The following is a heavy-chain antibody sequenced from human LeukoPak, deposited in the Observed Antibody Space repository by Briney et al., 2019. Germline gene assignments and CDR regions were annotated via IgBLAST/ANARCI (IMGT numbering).Heavy chain of an antibody. CDR1: GYTLTELS. CDR2: FDPEDGET. D-gene: IGHD3-9*01. CDR3: SDFEWVHPRKNWFDP. Sequence: ASVKISCKVSGYTLTELSMHWVRQAPGKGLKWMGGFDPEDGETFYAQKFQGRVTMTEDTSTDTAYMELSSLRSEVTAGCYCSDFEWVHPRKNWFDPWGQGTLVTVSS. J-gene: IGHJ5*02. V-gene: IGHV1-24*01.